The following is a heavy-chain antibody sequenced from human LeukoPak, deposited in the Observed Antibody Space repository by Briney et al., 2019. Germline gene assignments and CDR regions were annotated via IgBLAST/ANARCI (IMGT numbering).Heavy chain of an antibody. J-gene: IGHJ5*02. V-gene: IGHV5-10-1*02. CDR3: ARHEYGGWGNWFDP. D-gene: IGHD4-23*01. Sequence: PGESLKISWQGSGYRFTGYSSSWLRRLHGKGWEWLGRFDLIDSYTNNSPSVHGHVTISADKSISTAYLQWSSLKASDTAMYYYARHEYGGWGNWFDPWGQGTLVTVSS. CDR2: FDLIDSYT. CDR1: GYRFTGYS.